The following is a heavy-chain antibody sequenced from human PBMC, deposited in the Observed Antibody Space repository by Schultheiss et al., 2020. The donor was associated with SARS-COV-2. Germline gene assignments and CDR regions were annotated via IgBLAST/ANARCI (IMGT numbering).Heavy chain of an antibody. CDR1: GGSISSGGYY. CDR2: IYYSGST. V-gene: IGHV4-39*02. D-gene: IGHD2-15*01. Sequence: SETLSLTCTVSGGSISSGGYYWGWIRQPPGKGLEWIGSIYYSGSTYYNPSLKSRVTISVDTSKNQFSLKLSSVTAADTAVYYCAREGWELRYYYYMDVWGKGTTVTVSS. J-gene: IGHJ6*03. CDR3: AREGWELRYYYYMDV.